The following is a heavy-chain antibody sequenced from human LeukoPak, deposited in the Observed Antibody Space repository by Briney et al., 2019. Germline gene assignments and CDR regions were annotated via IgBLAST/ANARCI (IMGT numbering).Heavy chain of an antibody. CDR3: TRDFDFSGAI. J-gene: IGHJ4*02. D-gene: IGHD3-3*01. CDR2: ISPDRSTT. V-gene: IGHV3-74*01. Sequence: GGSLRLSCAASGFTFSSYWMHWVRQAPGKGLVWASRISPDRSTTVHADSVKGRFTTSRDNAKNTLFLQMNSLRAEDTAVYYCTRDFDFSGAIWGQGTLVTVSS. CDR1: GFTFSSYW.